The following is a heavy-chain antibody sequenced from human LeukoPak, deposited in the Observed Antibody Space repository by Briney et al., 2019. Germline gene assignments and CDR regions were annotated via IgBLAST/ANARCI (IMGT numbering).Heavy chain of an antibody. CDR1: GFTFSSYS. J-gene: IGHJ3*02. CDR2: ISSSSSYI. Sequence: PGGSLRLSCAASGFTFSSYSMNWVRRAPGKGLEWVSSISSSSSYIYYADSVKGRFTISRDNSKNTLYLQMNSLRAEDTAVYYCARGGSYLLDAFDIWGQGTMVTVSS. V-gene: IGHV3-21*01. D-gene: IGHD1-26*01. CDR3: ARGGSYLLDAFDI.